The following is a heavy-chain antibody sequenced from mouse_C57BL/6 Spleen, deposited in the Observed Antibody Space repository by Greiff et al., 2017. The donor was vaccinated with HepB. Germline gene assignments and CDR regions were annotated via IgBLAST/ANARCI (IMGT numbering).Heavy chain of an antibody. Sequence: VQLQQSVAELVRPGASVKLSCTASGFNFKNTYMHWVKQRPEQGLEWIGRIDPANGNTKYAPKFQGKATITADTSSNTAYLQLSSLTSEDTAIYYCAREGYDGYYDWYFDVWGTGTTVTVSS. J-gene: IGHJ1*03. CDR2: IDPANGNT. CDR3: AREGYDGYYDWYFDV. CDR1: GFNFKNTY. V-gene: IGHV14-3*01. D-gene: IGHD2-3*01.